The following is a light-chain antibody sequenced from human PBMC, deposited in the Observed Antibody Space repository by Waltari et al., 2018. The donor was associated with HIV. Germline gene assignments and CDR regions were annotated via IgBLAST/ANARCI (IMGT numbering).Light chain of an antibody. CDR3: AAWDDNLNGL. V-gene: IGLV1-44*01. Sequence: QSVLTQPPSASGTLGQRVTISCSGRRSNIGSNTVNWYQQLPGAAPKLRISDDNRRPSGVPARFSGSKSGTSASLAISGLQSEDEADYYCAAWDDNLNGLFGGGTKLTVL. CDR2: DDN. CDR1: RSNIGSNT. J-gene: IGLJ2*01.